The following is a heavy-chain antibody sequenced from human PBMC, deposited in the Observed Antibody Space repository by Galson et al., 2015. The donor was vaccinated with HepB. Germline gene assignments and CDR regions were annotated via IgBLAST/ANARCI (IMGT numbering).Heavy chain of an antibody. CDR1: GFTFSSYA. CDR2: ISSNGGST. V-gene: IGHV3-64D*06. CDR3: VKDLGGEDYGDYGDDAFDI. Sequence: SLRLSCAASGFTFSSYAMHWVRQAPGKGLEYVSAISSNGGSTYYADSVKGRFTISRDNSKNTLYLQMSSLRAEDTAVYYCVKDLGGEDYGDYGDDAFDIWGQGTMVTVSS. J-gene: IGHJ3*02. D-gene: IGHD4-17*01.